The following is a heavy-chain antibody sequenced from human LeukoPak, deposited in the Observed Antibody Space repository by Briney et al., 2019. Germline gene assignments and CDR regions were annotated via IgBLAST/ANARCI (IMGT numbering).Heavy chain of an antibody. J-gene: IGHJ4*02. D-gene: IGHD5-24*01. Sequence: SETLSLTCTVSGGSITNYFWSWVRQPPGKGLEWIGYLYYSGSTNYNPSLKSRVTISVDTSKNQFSLKLSSVTAADTAVYYCAGDGGDGYSYWGQGTLVTVSS. CDR2: LYYSGST. V-gene: IGHV4-59*01. CDR1: GGSITNYF. CDR3: AGDGGDGYSY.